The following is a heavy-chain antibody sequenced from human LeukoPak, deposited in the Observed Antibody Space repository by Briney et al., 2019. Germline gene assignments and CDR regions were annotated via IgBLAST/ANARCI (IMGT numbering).Heavy chain of an antibody. CDR3: ARENRDYDGSGYYYRC. D-gene: IGHD3-22*01. J-gene: IGHJ4*02. CDR1: GSSISNYY. V-gene: IGHV4-4*07. CDR2: IYTSGGT. Sequence: SETLSLTCTVSGSSISNYYWGWIRQPAGKGLEWIGRIYTSGGTDYNPSLKSRVTMSVDTSKNHFSLKLTSVTAADTAMYYCARENRDYDGSGYYYRCWGRGTLVTVSS.